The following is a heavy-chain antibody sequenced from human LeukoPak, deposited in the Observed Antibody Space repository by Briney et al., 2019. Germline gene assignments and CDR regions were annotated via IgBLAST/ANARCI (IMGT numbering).Heavy chain of an antibody. CDR1: GGTFSSYA. D-gene: IGHD2-21*02. Sequence: SVKVSCKASGGTFSSYAISWARQAPGQGLEWMGRIIPIFGTANYAQKFQGRVTITTDESTSTAYMELSSLRSEDTAVYYCAREPYCGGDCYYAFDIWGQGTMVTVSS. V-gene: IGHV1-69*05. CDR2: IIPIFGTA. J-gene: IGHJ3*02. CDR3: AREPYCGGDCYYAFDI.